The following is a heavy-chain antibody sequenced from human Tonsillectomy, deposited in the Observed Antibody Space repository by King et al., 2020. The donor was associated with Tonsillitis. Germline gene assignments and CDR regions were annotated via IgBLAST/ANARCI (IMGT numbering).Heavy chain of an antibody. J-gene: IGHJ4*02. CDR1: GFTFSSYA. Sequence: VRLVESGGGVVQPGKSLRLSCAASGFTFSSYAMHWVRQAPGKGLEWVAVISYDGSNTYYADSVKGRFTISRDTSKNTLYLQMNNLRPEDTAVYYCVRSDSWFLAYWGQGTLVTVSS. CDR3: VRSDSWFLAY. V-gene: IGHV3-30-3*01. D-gene: IGHD6-13*01. CDR2: ISYDGSNT.